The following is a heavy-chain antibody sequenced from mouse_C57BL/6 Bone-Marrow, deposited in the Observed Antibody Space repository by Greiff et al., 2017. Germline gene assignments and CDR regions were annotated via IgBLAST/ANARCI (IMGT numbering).Heavy chain of an antibody. V-gene: IGHV1-63*01. Sequence: QVQLQQSGAELVRPGTSVKMSCKASGYTFTNYWIGWAKQRPGHGLEWIGDIYPGGGYTNYNEKFKGKATLTADKSSSTAYMQFSSLTNEDSAVYYCTSNWDWYFDVWGTGTTVTVSS. CDR3: TSNWDWYFDV. CDR1: GYTFTNYW. J-gene: IGHJ1*03. D-gene: IGHD4-1*01. CDR2: IYPGGGYT.